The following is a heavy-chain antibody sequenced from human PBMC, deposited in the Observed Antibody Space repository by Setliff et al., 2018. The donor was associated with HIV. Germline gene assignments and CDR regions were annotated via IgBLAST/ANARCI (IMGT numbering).Heavy chain of an antibody. CDR3: ARQTYYYGSGHFDY. CDR2: IYYSGST. D-gene: IGHD3-10*01. CDR1: GGSISSSSYY. J-gene: IGHJ4*02. Sequence: PETLSLTCTVSGGSISSSSYYWGWIRQPPGKGLEWIGSIYYSGSTYYNPSLKSRVTISVDTSKNQFSLKLSSVTAADTAVYYCARQTYYYGSGHFDYWGQGTLVTVSS. V-gene: IGHV4-39*01.